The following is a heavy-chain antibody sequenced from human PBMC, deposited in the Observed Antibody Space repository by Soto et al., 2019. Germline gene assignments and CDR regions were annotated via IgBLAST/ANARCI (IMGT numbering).Heavy chain of an antibody. CDR2: INAGNGNT. D-gene: IGHD2-2*01. Sequence: ASVKVSCKASGYTFTSYAMHWVRQAPGQRLEWMGWINAGNGNTKYSQKFQGRVTITRDTSASTAYMELSSLRSEDTAVYYCARGKTYCSSTSCKNWFDPWGQGTLVTVSS. CDR1: GYTFTSYA. CDR3: ARGKTYCSSTSCKNWFDP. V-gene: IGHV1-3*01. J-gene: IGHJ5*02.